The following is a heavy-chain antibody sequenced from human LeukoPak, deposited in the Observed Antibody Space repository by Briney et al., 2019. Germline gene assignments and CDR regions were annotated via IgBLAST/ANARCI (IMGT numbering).Heavy chain of an antibody. CDR2: INSDGSST. CDR1: GFTFSSYW. V-gene: IGHV3-74*01. J-gene: IGHJ4*02. Sequence: GGSLRLSCAASGFTFSSYWMHWVRQAPGKGLVWVSRINSDGSSTTYADSVKGRFTISRDNAKNTLYLQMNSLRAEDTAVYYCAREFYCTSASCHDYWGQGTLVTASS. CDR3: AREFYCTSASCHDY. D-gene: IGHD2-2*01.